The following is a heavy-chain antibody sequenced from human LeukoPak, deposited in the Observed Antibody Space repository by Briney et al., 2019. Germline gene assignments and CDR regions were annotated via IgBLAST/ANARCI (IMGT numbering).Heavy chain of an antibody. V-gene: IGHV3-53*01. CDR1: GFTVSSNY. D-gene: IGHD6-13*01. CDR2: IYSGGST. Sequence: GGSLRLSCAASGFTVSSNYMSWVRQAPGKGLEWVSVIYSGGSTYYADSVKGRFTISRDNSKNTLYLQMNSLRAEDTAVYYCARISGAAAQHFDYWGQGTLVTVSS. CDR3: ARISGAAAQHFDY. J-gene: IGHJ4*02.